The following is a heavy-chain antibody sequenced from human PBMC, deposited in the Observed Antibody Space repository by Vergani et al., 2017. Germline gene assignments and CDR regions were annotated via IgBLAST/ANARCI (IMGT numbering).Heavy chain of an antibody. D-gene: IGHD4-11*01. V-gene: IGHV3-74*03. J-gene: IGHJ4*02. CDR1: GFSFNSYW. CDR2: IKSDGSIT. Sequence: DVHLAESGGGFFQPGGSLRLSCSASGFSFNSYWMHWVRQVPGKGLLWVSRIKSDGSITAYADSVKGRFTISRDNAQNTLYLQMNSLRAEDTAVYYCARAWVGVTTDFDYWGQGTLVTVSS. CDR3: ARAWVGVTTDFDY.